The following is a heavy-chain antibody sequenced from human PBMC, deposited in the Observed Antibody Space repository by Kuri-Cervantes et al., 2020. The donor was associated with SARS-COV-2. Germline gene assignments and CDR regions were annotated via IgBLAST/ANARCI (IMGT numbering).Heavy chain of an antibody. CDR2: ISSSSSTI. CDR3: ARDGIITISYYYYYGMDV. V-gene: IGHV3-48*02. D-gene: IGHD3-9*01. Sequence: LSLTCAASGFTFSSYSMNWVRQAPGKGMEWVSYISSSSSTIYYADSVKGRFAISRDNAKNSLYLQMNSLRDEDTAVYYCARDGIITISYYYYYGMDVWGQGTTVTVSS. CDR1: GFTFSSYS. J-gene: IGHJ6*02.